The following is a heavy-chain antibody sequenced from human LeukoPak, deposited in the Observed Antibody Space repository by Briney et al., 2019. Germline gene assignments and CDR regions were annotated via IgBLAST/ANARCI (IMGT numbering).Heavy chain of an antibody. D-gene: IGHD2-2*01. J-gene: IGHJ4*02. Sequence: GGSLRLSCAASGFTFSNAWMNWVRQAPGKGLEWVGRSKSKTDGGTTDFAAPVKGRFTISRDDSKNTLYLQMNSLKTEDTAVYYCTVQDIVVVPAAVQFDYWGQGTLVTVSS. V-gene: IGHV3-15*07. CDR1: GFTFSNAW. CDR2: SKSKTDGGTT. CDR3: TVQDIVVVPAAVQFDY.